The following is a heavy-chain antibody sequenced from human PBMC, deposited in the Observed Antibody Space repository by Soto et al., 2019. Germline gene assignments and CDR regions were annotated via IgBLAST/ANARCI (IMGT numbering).Heavy chain of an antibody. Sequence: QVQLQESGPGLVKPSDTLSLTCGVSGSSISNDNWWVWIRQPPGKGLEWIGYIHHFGYTYSNTSLKSRHTMSVDTFKNQFYLKRSFVTAGDTAVYYCATKDNGKYFFDSWGQGTLVTVSS. D-gene: IGHD1-26*01. CDR3: ATKDNGKYFFDS. V-gene: IGHV4-28*01. CDR2: IHHFGYT. CDR1: GSSISNDNW. J-gene: IGHJ4*02.